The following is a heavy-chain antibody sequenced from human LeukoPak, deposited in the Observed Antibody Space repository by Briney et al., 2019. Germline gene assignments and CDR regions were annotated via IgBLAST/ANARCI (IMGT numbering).Heavy chain of an antibody. CDR2: ISSSSSYI. CDR3: ARDLDGGSSFDY. D-gene: IGHD1-26*01. J-gene: IGHJ4*02. CDR1: GFPFSTYS. Sequence: GGSLRLSCAASGFPFSTYSMNWVRQAPGKGLEWVSSISSSSSYIYYADSLKGRFTISRDNAKNSLYLQMNSLRAEDTAVYYCARDLDGGSSFDYWGQGTLVTVSS. V-gene: IGHV3-21*01.